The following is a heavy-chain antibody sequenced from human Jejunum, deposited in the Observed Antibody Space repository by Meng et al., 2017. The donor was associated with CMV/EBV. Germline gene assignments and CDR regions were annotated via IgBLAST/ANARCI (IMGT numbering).Heavy chain of an antibody. Sequence: EVQLWESGGGLVQPGGSLRVTCAASGFTFSNYAMSWVRQAPGKGLEWVSGISASGGSTYYADSVKGQFTISRDTSKNTLYLQMNSLRAEDTAVYYCAKGGITVVTDFDHWGQGALVTVAS. D-gene: IGHD4-23*01. CDR3: AKGGITVVTDFDH. CDR2: ISASGGST. J-gene: IGHJ4*02. CDR1: GFTFSNYA. V-gene: IGHV3-23*01.